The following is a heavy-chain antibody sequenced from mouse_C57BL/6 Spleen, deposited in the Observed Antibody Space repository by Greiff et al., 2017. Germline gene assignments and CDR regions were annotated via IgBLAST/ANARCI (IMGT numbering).Heavy chain of an antibody. CDR3: ARGSSYVDY. CDR2: IDPSDIYT. CDR1: GYTFTSYW. Sequence: QVQLQQPGAELVKPGASVKLSCKASGYTFTSYWMQWVKQRPGQGLEWIGEIDPSDIYTNYNQKFKGKATLTVDTSSSTAYMQLSSLTSEDSAVYYCARGSSYVDYWGQGTTRTVSS. J-gene: IGHJ2*01. V-gene: IGHV1-50*01. D-gene: IGHD1-1*01.